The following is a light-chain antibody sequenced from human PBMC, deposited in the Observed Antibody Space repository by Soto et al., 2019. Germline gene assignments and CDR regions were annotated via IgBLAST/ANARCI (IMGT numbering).Light chain of an antibody. J-gene: IGLJ3*02. CDR1: TSNIGKNT. V-gene: IGLV1-36*01. CDR3: GAWDDSLNGWV. Sequence: QSVLTQPPSVSEGPGQRVTISCSGSTSNIGKNTVNWYQQLPGEAPKLFIYYDDLLASGVSDRFSGSKSGTSASLAISRLQSEDEAHDYWGAWDDSLNGWVFGGGTKLTVL. CDR2: YDD.